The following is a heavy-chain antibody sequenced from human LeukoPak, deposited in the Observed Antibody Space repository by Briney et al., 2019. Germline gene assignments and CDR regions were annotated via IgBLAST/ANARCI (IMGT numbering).Heavy chain of an antibody. Sequence: SETLSLTCTVSGGSISGYYWIWIRQPPGKGLEWIGYIYYSGSTNYNPSLKSRVTISVDTSKNQFSLKLSSVTAADTAVYYCARVVVRNWFDPWGQGTLVTVSS. D-gene: IGHD6-6*01. J-gene: IGHJ5*02. CDR3: ARVVVRNWFDP. CDR2: IYYSGST. CDR1: GGSISGYY. V-gene: IGHV4-59*01.